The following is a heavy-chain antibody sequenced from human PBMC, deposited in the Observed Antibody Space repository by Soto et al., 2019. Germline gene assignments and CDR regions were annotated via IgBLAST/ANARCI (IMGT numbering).Heavy chain of an antibody. J-gene: IGHJ4*02. CDR1: GGSFSGYY. CDR2: INHSGST. V-gene: IGHV4-34*01. Sequence: QVHLQLWGAGLLKPSETLSLTCAVYGGSFSGYYWSWIRQPPGKGLEWIGEINHSGSTNYNPSLKSRATMSVDTSKNQFSLWRSSVTAADTAVYYCARGPYSSGPYHYWGQGTLVTVSS. D-gene: IGHD6-19*01. CDR3: ARGPYSSGPYHY.